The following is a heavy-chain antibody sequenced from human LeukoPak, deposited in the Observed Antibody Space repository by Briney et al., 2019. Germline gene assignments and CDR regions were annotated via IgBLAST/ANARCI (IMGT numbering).Heavy chain of an antibody. J-gene: IGHJ4*02. D-gene: IGHD3-22*01. CDR3: AKDRLYYYDSSGIFDY. Sequence: ISYDGSNKYYADSVKGRFTISRDNSKNTLYLQMNSLRAEDTAVYYCAKDRLYYYDSSGIFDYWGQGTLVTVSS. CDR2: ISYDGSNK. V-gene: IGHV3-30*18.